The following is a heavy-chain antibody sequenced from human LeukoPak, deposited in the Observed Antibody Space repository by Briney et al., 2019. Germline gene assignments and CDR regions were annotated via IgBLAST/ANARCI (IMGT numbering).Heavy chain of an antibody. CDR1: GFTFSSYA. CDR2: ISGGGGGST. J-gene: IGHJ2*01. V-gene: IGHV3-23*01. D-gene: IGHD6-13*01. CDR3: AKGHLAAALINWYFDL. Sequence: PGGSLRLSCAASGFTFSSYAMSWVRQAPGKVLEWASGISGGGGGSTYYADFVKGRFTLSRDNSKNTLYLQMNSLSAEDTAAYYCAKGHLAAALINWYFDLWGRGTLVTVSS.